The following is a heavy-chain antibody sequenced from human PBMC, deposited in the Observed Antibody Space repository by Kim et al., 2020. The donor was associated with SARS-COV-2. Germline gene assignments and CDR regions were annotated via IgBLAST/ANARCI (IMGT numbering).Heavy chain of an antibody. V-gene: IGHV1-8*01. CDR1: GYTFTSYD. J-gene: IGHJ5*02. D-gene: IGHD6-19*01. CDR2: MNPNSGNT. CDR3: ARVQGSGWSQTCWFDP. Sequence: ASVKVSCKASGYTFTSYDINWVRQVTGQGLEWMGWMNPNSGNTGYAQKFQGRVTMTRNTSISTAYMELSSLRSEDTAVYYCARVQGSGWSQTCWFDPWGQGTLVTVSS.